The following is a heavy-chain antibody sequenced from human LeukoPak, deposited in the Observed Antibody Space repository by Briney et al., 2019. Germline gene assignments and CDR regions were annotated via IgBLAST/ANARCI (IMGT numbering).Heavy chain of an antibody. Sequence: SVKLSCKASGGTFSSYAISWVRPATGQGLDWIGAIIPIFGTANYAQKFQGRVTITTDESTSTDYMELSSLRSEDTAVYYCATRGRVGATRYYYMDVWGKGTTVTVSS. J-gene: IGHJ6*03. D-gene: IGHD1-26*01. CDR3: ATRGRVGATRYYYMDV. CDR1: GGTFSSYA. V-gene: IGHV1-69*05. CDR2: IIPIFGTA.